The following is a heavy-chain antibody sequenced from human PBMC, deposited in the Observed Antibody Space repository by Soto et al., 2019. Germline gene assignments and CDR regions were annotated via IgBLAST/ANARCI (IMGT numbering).Heavy chain of an antibody. D-gene: IGHD6-19*01. J-gene: IGHJ1*01. Sequence: LSLTFTVSGGSISSYYWSWIRQPPGKGLEWIGEINHSGSTNYNPSLKSRVTISVDTSKNQFSLKLSSVTAADTAVYYCARGGRLAYFQHWGQGTLVTVSS. CDR1: GGSISSYY. V-gene: IGHV4-34*01. CDR2: INHSGST. CDR3: ARGGRLAYFQH.